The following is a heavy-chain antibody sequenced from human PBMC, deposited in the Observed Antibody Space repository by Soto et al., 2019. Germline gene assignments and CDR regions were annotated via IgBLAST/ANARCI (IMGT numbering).Heavy chain of an antibody. V-gene: IGHV4-59*12. D-gene: IGHD6-6*01. J-gene: IGHJ5*01. CDR1: GGSISSYY. CDR2: IYYSGST. Sequence: SETLSLTCTVSGGSISSYYWSWIRQHPGKGLEWIGYIYYSGSTNYNPSLKSRVTISVDTSKNQFSLKLSSVTAADTAVYYCATDVRLAARIVGFDSWGHGTLVTVSS. CDR3: ATDVRLAARIVGFDS.